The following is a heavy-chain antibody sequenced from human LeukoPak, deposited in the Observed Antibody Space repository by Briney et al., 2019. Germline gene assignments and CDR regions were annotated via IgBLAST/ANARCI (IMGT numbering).Heavy chain of an antibody. CDR2: IYYSGST. Sequence: SETLSLTCTVSGGSISSYYWSWIRQLPGKGLEWIGYIYYSGSTNYNPSLKSRVTISVDTSKNQFSLKLSSVTAADTAVYYCARGDDILTGYSRFDYWGQGTLVTVSS. CDR1: GGSISSYY. V-gene: IGHV4-59*01. J-gene: IGHJ4*02. D-gene: IGHD3-9*01. CDR3: ARGDDILTGYSRFDY.